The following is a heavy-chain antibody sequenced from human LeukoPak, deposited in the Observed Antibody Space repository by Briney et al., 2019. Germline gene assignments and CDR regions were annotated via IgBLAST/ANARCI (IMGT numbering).Heavy chain of an antibody. CDR1: GFTVSSDY. Sequence: GASLRLSCAASGFTVSSDYMNWVRQAPGKGLEWVSVIYSGGSTYYADSVKGRFTISRDNSKNTLYLQMNSLTAEDTAVYFCARAPKSGVVPAALDYWGQGTLVTVSS. J-gene: IGHJ4*02. D-gene: IGHD2-2*01. CDR2: IYSGGST. CDR3: ARAPKSGVVPAALDY. V-gene: IGHV3-66*01.